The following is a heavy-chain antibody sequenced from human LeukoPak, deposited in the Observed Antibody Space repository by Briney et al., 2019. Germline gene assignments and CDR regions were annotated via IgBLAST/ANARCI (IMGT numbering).Heavy chain of an antibody. CDR1: GYSISSGYY. CDR2: INHSGGT. J-gene: IGHJ4*02. Sequence: PSETLSLTCTVSGYSISSGYYWGWIRQPPGKGLELIGSINHSGGTYYTPSLKSRVTISVDTSKNQFSLKLSSVTAADTAVYYCARDLESSSWYLRYWGQGTLVTVSS. D-gene: IGHD6-13*01. CDR3: ARDLESSSWYLRY. V-gene: IGHV4-38-2*02.